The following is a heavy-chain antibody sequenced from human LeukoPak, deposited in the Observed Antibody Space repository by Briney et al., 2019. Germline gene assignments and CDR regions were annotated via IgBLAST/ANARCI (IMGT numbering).Heavy chain of an antibody. CDR2: IFWDGDR. J-gene: IGHJ4*02. V-gene: IGHV2-5*02. CDR3: AHSLRRPSCSGGNCYYFDY. Sequence: SGPTLVNPTQTLPLTCTVTGFSITTHGVGVGWIRQAPGKALEWLAIIFWDGDRRYNSAVRSRLTITSDNSKNQVVLTMTNMDPVDTATYFCAHSLRRPSCSGGNCYYFDYWGQGTLVTVSS. CDR1: GFSITTHGVG. D-gene: IGHD2-15*01.